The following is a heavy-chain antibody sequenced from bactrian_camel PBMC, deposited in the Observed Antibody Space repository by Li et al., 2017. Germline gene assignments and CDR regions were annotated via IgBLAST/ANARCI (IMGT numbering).Heavy chain of an antibody. Sequence: HVQLVESGGGSVQAGGSLRLSCVASGYGYYRYCMGWFRQAAGKQREWVSSITIDASTTYADSVKGRFTISRDNAKNSVYLQMNNLKLEDTATYYCAADFGPYCSGSYLARRANFEGQGTQVTVS. D-gene: IGHD2*01. CDR1: GYGYYRYC. V-gene: IGHV3S53*01. CDR2: ITIDAST. J-gene: IGHJ4*01.